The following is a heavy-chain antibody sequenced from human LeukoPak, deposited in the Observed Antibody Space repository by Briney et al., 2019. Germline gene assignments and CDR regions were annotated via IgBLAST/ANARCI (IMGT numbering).Heavy chain of an antibody. Sequence: GGSLRLSCAASGFTFSGYEMNWVRQAPGKGLEWVSYISNNGGTISYADSVEGRFTISRDNAKNSLFLQMNSLRAEDTAVYYCARDACTYGMVFDYWGQGTLVTVSS. CDR1: GFTFSGYE. V-gene: IGHV3-48*03. J-gene: IGHJ4*02. CDR2: ISNNGGTI. CDR3: ARDACTYGMVFDY. D-gene: IGHD3-10*01.